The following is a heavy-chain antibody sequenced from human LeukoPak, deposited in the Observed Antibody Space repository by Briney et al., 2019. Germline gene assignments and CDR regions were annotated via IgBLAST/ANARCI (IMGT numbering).Heavy chain of an antibody. J-gene: IGHJ4*02. Sequence: GGSLRLSCAASGFTFSSYEMNWVRQAPGEGLEWVSYISSSGSTIYYADSVKGRFTISRDNAKNSLYLQMNSLRAEDTAVYYCARAVDDILTGYYSWLDYWGQGTLVTVSS. CDR2: ISSSGSTI. CDR1: GFTFSSYE. D-gene: IGHD3-9*01. V-gene: IGHV3-48*03. CDR3: ARAVDDILTGYYSWLDY.